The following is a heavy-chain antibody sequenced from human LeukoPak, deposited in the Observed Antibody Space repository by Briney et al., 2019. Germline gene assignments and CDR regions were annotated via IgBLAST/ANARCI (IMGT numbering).Heavy chain of an antibody. V-gene: IGHV4-59*01. CDR1: GGSISSYY. Sequence: SETLSLTCTVSGGSISSYYWSWIRQPPGKGLEWIGYIYYSGSTNYNPSLKSRVTISVDTSNNQFSLKLSSVTAADTAVYYCARGGGWLRYTNFDYWGQGTLVTVSS. CDR2: IYYSGST. D-gene: IGHD5-12*01. J-gene: IGHJ4*02. CDR3: ARGGGWLRYTNFDY.